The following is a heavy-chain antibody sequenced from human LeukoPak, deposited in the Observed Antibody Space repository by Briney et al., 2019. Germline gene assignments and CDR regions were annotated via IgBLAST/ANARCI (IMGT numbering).Heavy chain of an antibody. CDR1: GYTFTIYY. D-gene: IGHD4-17*01. CDR2: ISAYNGNT. V-gene: IGHV1-18*04. Sequence: GASVNVSCKASGYTFTIYYMHWVRQAPGQGLEWMGWISAYNGNTNYAQKLQGRVTMTTDTSTSTAYMELRSLRSDDTAVYYCAREGGPLSFDYGDYAPDAFDIWGQGTMVTVSS. CDR3: AREGGPLSFDYGDYAPDAFDI. J-gene: IGHJ3*02.